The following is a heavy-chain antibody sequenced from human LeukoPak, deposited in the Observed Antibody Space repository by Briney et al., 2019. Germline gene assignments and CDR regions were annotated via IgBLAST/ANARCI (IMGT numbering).Heavy chain of an antibody. J-gene: IGHJ4*02. CDR2: ISGSGGST. D-gene: IGHD2-15*01. CDR1: GFTFSSYA. V-gene: IGHV3-23*01. Sequence: GGSLRLSCAASGFTFSSYAMSWVRQAPGKGLEWVSAISGSGGSTYYADSVKGRFTISRDNSKNTLYLQMNSLRGEDTAVYYCAKERVICSGGTCYTVGFDYWGQGALVTVSS. CDR3: AKERVICSGGTCYTVGFDY.